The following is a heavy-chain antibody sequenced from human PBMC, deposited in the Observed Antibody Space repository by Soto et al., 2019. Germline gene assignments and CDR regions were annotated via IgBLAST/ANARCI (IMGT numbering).Heavy chain of an antibody. Sequence: ASVKVSCKASGGTFSNYDINWVRQATGQGLEWMGWMNPNSGNTGYAQKFQGRVTMTRNTSISTAYMELSSLRSEDTAVYYCARGRSGTKRWTWFDPWGQGTLVTVSS. CDR2: MNPNSGNT. CDR3: ARGRSGTKRWTWFDP. CDR1: GGTFSNYD. V-gene: IGHV1-8*02. D-gene: IGHD1-1*01. J-gene: IGHJ5*02.